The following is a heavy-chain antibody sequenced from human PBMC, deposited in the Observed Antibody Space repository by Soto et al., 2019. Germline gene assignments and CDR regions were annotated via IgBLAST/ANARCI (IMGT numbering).Heavy chain of an antibody. D-gene: IGHD6-19*01. Sequence: QVQLVQSGAEVKKPGASVKVSCKASGYTFTSYAMHWVRQAPGQRLEWMGWINAGNGNTKYSQKFQGRVTITRDTSASTAYMELSSLRSEDTAVYYCARWGGRSDYYYYYGMDVWGQGTTVTVSS. CDR3: ARWGGRSDYYYYYGMDV. V-gene: IGHV1-3*01. CDR1: GYTFTSYA. CDR2: INAGNGNT. J-gene: IGHJ6*02.